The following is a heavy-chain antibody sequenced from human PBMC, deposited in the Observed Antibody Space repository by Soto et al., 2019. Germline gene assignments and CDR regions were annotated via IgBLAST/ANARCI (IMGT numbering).Heavy chain of an antibody. D-gene: IGHD3-9*01. Sequence: QVQLVQSGAEVKKPGSSVKVSCKASGGTFGKYAISWVRQAPGQGLEWMGGITPIFGATNYAQKFQGRVTITADESTNTAYMELSSLRSEDTALYYCARGWSYDILTAYSYWGQGTLVTGSS. V-gene: IGHV1-69*01. CDR3: ARGWSYDILTAYSY. CDR2: ITPIFGAT. CDR1: GGTFGKYA. J-gene: IGHJ4*02.